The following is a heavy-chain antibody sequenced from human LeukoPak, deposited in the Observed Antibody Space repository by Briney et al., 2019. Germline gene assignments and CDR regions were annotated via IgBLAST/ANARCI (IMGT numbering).Heavy chain of an antibody. CDR2: IYYSGST. CDR3: ASGYSYGFYYYYYMDV. Sequence: KSSETLSLTCTVSGGSISSGGYYWSWIRQHPGKGLEWIGYIYYSGSTYYNPSLKSRVTISVDTSKNQFSLKLSSVTAADTAVYYCASGYSYGFYYYYYMDVWGKGTTVTVSS. J-gene: IGHJ6*03. V-gene: IGHV4-31*03. D-gene: IGHD5-18*01. CDR1: GGSISSGGYY.